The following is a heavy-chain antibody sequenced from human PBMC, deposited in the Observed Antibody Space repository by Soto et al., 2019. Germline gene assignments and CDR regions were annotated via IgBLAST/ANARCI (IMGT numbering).Heavy chain of an antibody. Sequence: QVQLVESGGGVVQPGRSLGLSCAASGFSFSNYGMHWVRQAPGKGLEWVALISSDGNNKYYVDSVKGRFTISRDNSKNTLYLQINSLRTEDTAGYYCGAGVYFSDYWGQGALVTVAS. CDR2: ISSDGNNK. CDR3: GAGVYFSDY. J-gene: IGHJ4*02. D-gene: IGHD2-8*01. V-gene: IGHV3-30*03. CDR1: GFSFSNYG.